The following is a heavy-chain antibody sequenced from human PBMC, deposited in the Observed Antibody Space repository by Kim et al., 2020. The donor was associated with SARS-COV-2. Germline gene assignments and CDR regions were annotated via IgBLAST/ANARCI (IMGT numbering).Heavy chain of an antibody. CDR2: ITFNGGNI. V-gene: IGHV3-9*01. CDR1: GFNFSEYG. D-gene: IGHD3-10*01. CDR3: AKAKTNYQKHYYYYY. J-gene: IGHJ6*03. Sequence: GGSLRLSCSASGFNFSEYGMHWVRQSPRKGLEWVAGITFNGGNIDYADSVKGRFTISRDNAKNTLYLQMNSLRPEDTGIYYCAKAKTNYQKHYYYYY.